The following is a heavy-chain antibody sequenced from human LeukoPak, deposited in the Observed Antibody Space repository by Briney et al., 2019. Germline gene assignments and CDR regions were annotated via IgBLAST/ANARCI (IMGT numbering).Heavy chain of an antibody. J-gene: IGHJ6*03. D-gene: IGHD1-20*01. V-gene: IGHV1-2*02. Sequence: ALVKVSYKASGYTFTGYYMHWVRQAPGQGLEWMGWINPNSGGTNYAQKLQGRVTMTRDTSISTAYMELSRLRSDDTAVYYCARGTPDSWNDLYYYYYYMDVWGKGTTVTVSS. CDR1: GYTFTGYY. CDR2: INPNSGGT. CDR3: ARGTPDSWNDLYYYYYYMDV.